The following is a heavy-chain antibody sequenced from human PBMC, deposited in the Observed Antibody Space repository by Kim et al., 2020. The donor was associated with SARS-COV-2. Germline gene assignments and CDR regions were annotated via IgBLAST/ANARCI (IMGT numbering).Heavy chain of an antibody. V-gene: IGHV3-33*01. Sequence: GGSLRLSCAASGFTFSSYGMHWVRQAPGKGLEWVAVIWYDGSNKYYADSVKGRFTISRDNSKNTLYLQMNSLRAEDTAVYYCARDRVAVAGGLGYYYYGMDVWGQGTTVTVSS. D-gene: IGHD6-19*01. CDR3: ARDRVAVAGGLGYYYYGMDV. J-gene: IGHJ6*02. CDR1: GFTFSSYG. CDR2: IWYDGSNK.